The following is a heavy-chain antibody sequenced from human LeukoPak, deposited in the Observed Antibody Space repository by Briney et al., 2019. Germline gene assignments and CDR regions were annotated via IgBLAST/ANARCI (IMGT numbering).Heavy chain of an antibody. CDR3: AKKIRGYSAYDNLDY. CDR1: GFSFTTYT. J-gene: IGHJ4*02. V-gene: IGHV3-21*04. D-gene: IGHD5-12*01. Sequence: GGCLRLSCEASGFSFTTYTMNWDRQAPGKGLEWVSSMSTNGRYIYYADSVKGRFTISRDNSKNTLYMQMNSLKAEDTAVYYCAKKIRGYSAYDNLDYWGQGTLVTVSS. CDR2: MSTNGRYI.